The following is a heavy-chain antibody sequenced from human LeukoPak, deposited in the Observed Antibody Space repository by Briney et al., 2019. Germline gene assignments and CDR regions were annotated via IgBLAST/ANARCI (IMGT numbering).Heavy chain of an antibody. D-gene: IGHD6-13*01. CDR2: ISSRGDSI. CDR1: GFPFNDYY. CDR3: ARDVAGTAAAGTNYFDF. Sequence: PGGSLRLSCAASGFPFNDYYMSWIRQAPGKGLEWISYISSRGDSIYYAQSVKGRFTISRDNAKNSLYLQMNSLRGEDTAIYYCARDVAGTAAAGTNYFDFWGQGTLVTVSS. V-gene: IGHV3-11*01. J-gene: IGHJ4*02.